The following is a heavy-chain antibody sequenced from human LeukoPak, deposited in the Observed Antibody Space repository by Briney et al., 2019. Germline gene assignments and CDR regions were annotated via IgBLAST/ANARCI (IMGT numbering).Heavy chain of an antibody. J-gene: IGHJ4*02. D-gene: IGHD3-16*01. CDR3: ARRWIGFGDFYDY. V-gene: IGHV5-10-1*01. CDR2: LDPVDSYI. CDR1: GYTFTNYW. Sequence: GESLKISCKGSGYTFTNYWITWVRQMPGKGLEWMRTLDPVDSYINYRPSLEGHFIMSTDKATHTAHLQWSSLKASDTGIYYCARRWIGFGDFYDYWVQGTPVTVSS.